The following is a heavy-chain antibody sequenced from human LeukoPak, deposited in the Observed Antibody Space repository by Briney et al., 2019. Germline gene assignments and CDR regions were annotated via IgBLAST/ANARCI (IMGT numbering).Heavy chain of an antibody. J-gene: IGHJ4*02. D-gene: IGHD3-9*01. Sequence: GGSLGLSCAASGFTISDYWMHWVRQAPGKGLVWVSRSNSDGSSISYADSVKGRFTISRDIAKNTLYLQMNSLRDEDTGVYYCERDWLLDYWGRGTLVSVSS. CDR2: SNSDGSSI. CDR1: GFTISDYW. CDR3: ERDWLLDY. V-gene: IGHV3-74*01.